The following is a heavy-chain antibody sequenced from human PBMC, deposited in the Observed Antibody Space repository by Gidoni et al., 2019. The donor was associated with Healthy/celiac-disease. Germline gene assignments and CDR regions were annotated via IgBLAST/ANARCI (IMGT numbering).Heavy chain of an antibody. CDR2: ISSSGSTI. V-gene: IGHV3-48*03. CDR1: GFTFSSYE. Sequence: EVQLVESGGGLVQPGGSLSLSCAASGFTFSSYEMNWVRQAPRKGLEWVSYISSSGSTIDYADSVKGRFNISRDNAKNSVYLQMNRLRAEDTAVYYCARGNTDCSGGSCYSTFRFDYWGQGTLVTVSS. J-gene: IGHJ4*02. CDR3: ARGNTDCSGGSCYSTFRFDY. D-gene: IGHD2-15*01.